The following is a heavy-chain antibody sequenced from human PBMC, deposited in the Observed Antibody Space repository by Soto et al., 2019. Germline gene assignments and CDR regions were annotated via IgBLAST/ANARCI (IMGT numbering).Heavy chain of an antibody. CDR3: AKEKQRLVLSDAFDI. Sequence: PGGSLRLSCAASGFTFSSYAMHWVRQAPGKGLEWVGVISYEGSSKYYADSGKGRFTIYRDNSNNTLYLQMNSLRTEETAVSSCAKEKQRLVLSDAFDIWGQGTMVTVSS. CDR1: GFTFSSYA. J-gene: IGHJ3*02. CDR2: ISYEGSSK. D-gene: IGHD6-19*01. V-gene: IGHV3-30-3*02.